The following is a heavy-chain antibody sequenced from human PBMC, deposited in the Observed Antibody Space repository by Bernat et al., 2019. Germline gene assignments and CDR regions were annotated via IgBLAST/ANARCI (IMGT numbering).Heavy chain of an antibody. CDR2: ISGSGGST. Sequence: EVQLLESGGGLVQPGGSLRLSCAASGFTFSSYAMSWVRQAPGKGLEWVSAISGSGGSTYYADSVKGRFTISRDNSKNTLYLQINSLRAEDTAVYYCAKDPYYYDSSGQDYWGQGTLVTVSS. V-gene: IGHV3-23*01. D-gene: IGHD3-22*01. CDR1: GFTFSSYA. J-gene: IGHJ4*02. CDR3: AKDPYYYDSSGQDY.